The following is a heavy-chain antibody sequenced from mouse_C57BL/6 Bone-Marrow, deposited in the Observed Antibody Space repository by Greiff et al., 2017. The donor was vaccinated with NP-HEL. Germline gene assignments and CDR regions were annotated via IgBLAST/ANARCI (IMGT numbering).Heavy chain of an antibody. CDR1: GYTFTSYW. Sequence: EVQLQQSGTVLARPGASVKMSCKTSGYTFTSYWMHWVKQRPGQGLEWIGAIYPGNSDTSYNQKFKGKAKLTAVTSASTAYMELSSLTNEDSAVYYCTHYGSTDWYFDVWGTGTTVTVSS. V-gene: IGHV1-5*01. J-gene: IGHJ1*03. D-gene: IGHD1-1*01. CDR3: THYGSTDWYFDV. CDR2: IYPGNSDT.